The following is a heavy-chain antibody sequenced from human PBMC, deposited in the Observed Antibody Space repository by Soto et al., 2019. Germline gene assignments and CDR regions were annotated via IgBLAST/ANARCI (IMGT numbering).Heavy chain of an antibody. V-gene: IGHV1-69*01. CDR2: VIPIFSIM. J-gene: IGHJ4*02. CDR3: ARGRTIVGVVNFDY. Sequence: QVQLVQSGAEVKKPGSSVKVSCKASGGTLSNYAIAWVRLAPGQGLEWVGGVIPIFSIMKYAQKFQDRVTFTADDSTNTAYMELSSLTSEDTAVYYCARGRTIVGVVNFDYWGQGTLVTVSS. D-gene: IGHD3-3*01. CDR1: GGTLSNYA.